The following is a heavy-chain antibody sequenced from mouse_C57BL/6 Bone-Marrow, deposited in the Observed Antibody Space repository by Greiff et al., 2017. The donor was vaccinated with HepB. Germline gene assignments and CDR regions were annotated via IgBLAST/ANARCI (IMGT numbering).Heavy chain of an antibody. J-gene: IGHJ1*03. Sequence: LVESGAELVKPGASVKLSCTASGFNIKDYYMHWVKQRTEQGLEWIGRIDPEDGETKYAPKFQGKATITADTSSNTAYLQLSSLTSEDTAVYYCARLLWLRRGYFDVWGTGTTVTVSS. V-gene: IGHV14-2*01. D-gene: IGHD2-2*01. CDR2: IDPEDGET. CDR1: GFNIKDYY. CDR3: ARLLWLRRGYFDV.